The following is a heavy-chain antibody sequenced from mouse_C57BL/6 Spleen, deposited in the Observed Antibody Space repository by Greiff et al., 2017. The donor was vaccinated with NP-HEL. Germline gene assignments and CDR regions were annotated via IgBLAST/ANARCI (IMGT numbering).Heavy chain of an antibody. CDR2: IYPRSGNT. Sequence: QVQLKQSGAELARPGASVKLSCKASGYTFTSYGISWVKQRTGQGLEWIGEIYPRSGNTYYNEKFKGKATLTADKSSSTAYMELRSLTSEDSAVYFCASLMITTDYYAMDYWGQGTSVTVSS. J-gene: IGHJ4*01. V-gene: IGHV1-81*01. CDR1: GYTFTSYG. CDR3: ASLMITTDYYAMDY. D-gene: IGHD2-4*01.